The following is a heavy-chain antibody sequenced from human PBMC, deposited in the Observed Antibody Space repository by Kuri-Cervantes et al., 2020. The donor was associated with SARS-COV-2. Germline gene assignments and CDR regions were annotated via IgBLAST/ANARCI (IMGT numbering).Heavy chain of an antibody. J-gene: IGHJ4*02. CDR1: GFTFSSYA. Sequence: GESLKISCAASGFTFSSYAMSWVRQAPGKGLEWVSVIYSGGSTYYADSVKGRFTISRHNSKNSLYLQMNSLRAEDTAVYYCAAQGMVRAPLWGQGTLVTVSS. D-gene: IGHD3-10*01. V-gene: IGHV3-23*03. CDR2: IYSGGST. CDR3: AAQGMVRAPL.